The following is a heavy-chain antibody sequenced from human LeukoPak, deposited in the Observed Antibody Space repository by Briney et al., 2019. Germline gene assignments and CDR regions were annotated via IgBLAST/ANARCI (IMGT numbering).Heavy chain of an antibody. CDR1: GGSISSSSYY. CDR3: ARDSGYGVDY. CDR2: IYYSGST. J-gene: IGHJ4*02. D-gene: IGHD4/OR15-4a*01. Sequence: SETLSLTCTVSGGSISSSSYYWGWIRQPPGKGLEWIGSIYYSGSTYYNPSLKGRVTISVDTSKNQFSLKLSSVTAADTAVYYCARDSGYGVDYWGQGTLVTVSS. V-gene: IGHV4-39*07.